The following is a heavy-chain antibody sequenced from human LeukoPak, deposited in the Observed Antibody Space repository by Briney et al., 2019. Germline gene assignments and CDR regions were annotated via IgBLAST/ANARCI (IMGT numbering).Heavy chain of an antibody. J-gene: IGHJ4*02. CDR3: ATTNRIVGATYYFDY. CDR2: INHSGST. Sequence: SETLSLTCAVYGGSFSGYYWSWIRQPPGKGLEWIGEINHSGSTNYNLSLKSRVTISVDTSKNQFSLKLSSVTAADTAVYYCATTNRIVGATYYFDYWGQGTLVTVSS. D-gene: IGHD1-26*01. CDR1: GGSFSGYY. V-gene: IGHV4-34*01.